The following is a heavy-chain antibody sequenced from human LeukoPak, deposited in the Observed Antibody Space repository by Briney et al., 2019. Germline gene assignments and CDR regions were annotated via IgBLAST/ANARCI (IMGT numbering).Heavy chain of an antibody. CDR2: ISYDGRQN. D-gene: IGHD1-1*01. J-gene: IGHJ4*02. CDR1: GFTFSTYA. CDR3: AKDAVRTPQIDH. V-gene: IGHV3-30*04. Sequence: GSLRLSCAASGFTFSTYAMNWVRQAPGKGLEWVAVISYDGRQNYYADSVKGRFTVSRDNSKNTLYLQMNSLRAEDTAVYYCAKDAVRTPQIDHWGQGALVTVSS.